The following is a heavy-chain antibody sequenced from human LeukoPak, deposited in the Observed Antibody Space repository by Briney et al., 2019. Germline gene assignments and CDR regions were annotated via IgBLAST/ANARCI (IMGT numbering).Heavy chain of an antibody. V-gene: IGHV3-74*01. CDR1: GFTFSSYW. Sequence: GGSLRLSCAASGFTFSSYWMHWVRQAPGKGLVWVSRISTDGSSTSYADSVKGRFTISRDNAKNTLYLQMNSLRAEDTAVYYCARDGIFNYFDYWGQGTLVTVSS. D-gene: IGHD1-1*01. CDR2: ISTDGSST. CDR3: ARDGIFNYFDY. J-gene: IGHJ4*02.